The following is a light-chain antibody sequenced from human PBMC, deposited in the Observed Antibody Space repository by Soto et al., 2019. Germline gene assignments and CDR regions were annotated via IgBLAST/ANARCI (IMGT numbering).Light chain of an antibody. CDR1: ENIGVW. J-gene: IGKJ1*01. V-gene: IGKV1-5*03. CDR2: KAS. CDR3: QQYHTYSWT. Sequence: DIQMTQSPSTLSASVGDRVTITCRASENIGVWLAWYQQKPGKAPKPLIYKASSLQSGVPSRFSGGGSGTEFTLTISSLQPDDFATYYCQQYHTYSWTFGQGTKV.